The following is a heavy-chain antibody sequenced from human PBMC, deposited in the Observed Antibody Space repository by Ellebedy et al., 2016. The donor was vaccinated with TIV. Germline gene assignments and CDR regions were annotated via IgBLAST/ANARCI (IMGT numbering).Heavy chain of an antibody. V-gene: IGHV1-8*01. J-gene: IGHJ4*02. Sequence: AASVKVSCKASGYTFTNYDINWVRQAPGQGLEWMAWMNPDSGNTGSAQKFQGRLTMTTDTSISTAYMELSRLRSEDTAVYYCARDSYDSSGFDCWGQGTLVTVSS. D-gene: IGHD3-22*01. CDR2: MNPDSGNT. CDR1: GYTFTNYD. CDR3: ARDSYDSSGFDC.